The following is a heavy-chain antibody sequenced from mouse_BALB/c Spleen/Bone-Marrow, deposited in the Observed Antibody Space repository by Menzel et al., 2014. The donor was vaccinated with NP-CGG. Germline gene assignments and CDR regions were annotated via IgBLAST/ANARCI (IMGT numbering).Heavy chain of an antibody. CDR2: ISSSSSTI. CDR3: TRGGNWDYFDY. D-gene: IGHD4-1*01. V-gene: IGHV5-17*02. Sequence: VQRVESGGGLVQPGGSRKLSCAASGFTFSSFGMHWVRQTPEKGLEWVAYISSSSSTIYYADTVKGRFTISRDNPKNTLFLQVTSLRSEDTAMYYCTRGGNWDYFDYWGQGTTLTVSS. CDR1: GFTFSSFG. J-gene: IGHJ2*01.